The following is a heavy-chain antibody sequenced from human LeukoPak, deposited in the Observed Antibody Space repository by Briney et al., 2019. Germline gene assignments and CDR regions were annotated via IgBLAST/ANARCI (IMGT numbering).Heavy chain of an antibody. Sequence: SETLSLTCTVSGGSISSYYWSWIRQPPGKGLEWIGNIYYSGSPNYNPSLKSRVTISVDTSKNQFSLKLSSVTAADTAVYYCARGSRYFDYWGQGTLVTVSS. CDR3: ARGSRYFDY. J-gene: IGHJ4*02. V-gene: IGHV4-59*01. CDR1: GGSISSYY. D-gene: IGHD3-10*01. CDR2: IYYSGSP.